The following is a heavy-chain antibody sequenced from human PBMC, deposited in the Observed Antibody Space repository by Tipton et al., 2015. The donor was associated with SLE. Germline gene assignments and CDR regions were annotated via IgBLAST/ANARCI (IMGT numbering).Heavy chain of an antibody. D-gene: IGHD1-26*01. CDR2: IYYSGST. V-gene: IGHV4-59*11. J-gene: IGHJ3*02. CDR3: ARGHGATAFDI. CDR1: GGSISSHY. Sequence: TLSLTCTVSGGSISSHYWSWIRQPPGKGLEWIGYIYYSGSTNYNPSLKSRVTISVDTSKNQFSLKLNSVTAADTAVYYCARGHGATAFDIWGQGTMVTVSS.